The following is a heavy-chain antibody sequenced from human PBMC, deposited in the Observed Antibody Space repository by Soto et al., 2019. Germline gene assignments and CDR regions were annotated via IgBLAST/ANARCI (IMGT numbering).Heavy chain of an antibody. CDR1: GFTLTSDA. V-gene: IGHV1-18*01. CDR2: ISAYNGNR. D-gene: IGHD4-17*01. Sequence: QVQLVQSGAEVKKPGASVKVSCKASGFTLTSDAISWVRQAPGQGLEWMGWISAYNGNRNYAQKLQGRVTMTTDTSTSTVYMELRSLRSGDTAVYFFATLRFVDYYGMDVWGQGTTVTVSS. CDR3: ATLRFVDYYGMDV. J-gene: IGHJ6*02.